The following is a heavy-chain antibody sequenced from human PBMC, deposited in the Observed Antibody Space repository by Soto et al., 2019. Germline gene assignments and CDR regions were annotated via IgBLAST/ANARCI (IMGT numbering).Heavy chain of an antibody. D-gene: IGHD2-8*02. J-gene: IGHJ5*02. V-gene: IGHV4-59*01. Sequence: SQTMSLTCTVSGGSNSSYYWSWIRQPTGKGLEWVGYINYSGSTNYNPSLKSRVTISVDTSKNHCSLNLRSVTASDTALYYCASTPNLYYTDTICRPRFDTWGQGTLVTVSS. CDR1: GGSNSSYY. CDR2: INYSGST. CDR3: ASTPNLYYTDTICRPRFDT.